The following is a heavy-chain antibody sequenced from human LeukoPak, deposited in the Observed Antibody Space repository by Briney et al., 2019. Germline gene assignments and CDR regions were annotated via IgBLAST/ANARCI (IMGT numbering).Heavy chain of an antibody. D-gene: IGHD5-24*01. V-gene: IGHV4-59*08. CDR2: IYYSGST. CDR3: ARQSLVEMVYPGYFDY. J-gene: IGHJ4*02. CDR1: GGSISSYY. Sequence: TPSETLSLTCTVSGGSISSYYWSWIRQPPGRGLEWIGYIYYSGSTNYNPSLKSRVTISVDTSKNQFSLKLSSVTAADTAVYYRARQSLVEMVYPGYFDYWGQGTLVTVSS.